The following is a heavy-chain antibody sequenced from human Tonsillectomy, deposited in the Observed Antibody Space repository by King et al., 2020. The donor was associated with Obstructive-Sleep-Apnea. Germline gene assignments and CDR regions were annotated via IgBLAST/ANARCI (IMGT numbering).Heavy chain of an antibody. D-gene: IGHD3-10*01. V-gene: IGHV3-23*04. CDR3: AKVPTGGFGELFKRGNWFDP. CDR2: ISGSGGST. CDR1: GFTFSSYA. J-gene: IGHJ5*02. Sequence: VQLVESGGGLVQPGGSLRLSCAASGFTFSSYAMSWVRQAPGKGLEWVSAISGSGGSTYYADSVKGRFTISRDNSKNTLYLQMHSLRAEDTAVYYCAKVPTGGFGELFKRGNWFDPWGQGTLVTVSS.